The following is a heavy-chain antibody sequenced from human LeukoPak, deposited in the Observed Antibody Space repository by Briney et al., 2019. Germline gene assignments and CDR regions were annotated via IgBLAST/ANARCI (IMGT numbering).Heavy chain of an antibody. CDR3: AKDMGGYYYGSGSPFDAFDI. Sequence: GGSLRLSCAASGFTFSSYAMSWVRQAPGKGLEWVSAISGSGGSTYYADSVKGRFTISRDNSKNTLYLEMNSLRAEDTAVYYCAKDMGGYYYGSGSPFDAFDIWGQGTMVTVSS. J-gene: IGHJ3*02. V-gene: IGHV3-23*01. CDR1: GFTFSSYA. CDR2: ISGSGGST. D-gene: IGHD3-10*01.